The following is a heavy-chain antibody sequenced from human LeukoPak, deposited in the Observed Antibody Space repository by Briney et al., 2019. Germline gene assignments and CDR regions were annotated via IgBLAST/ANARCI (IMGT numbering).Heavy chain of an antibody. V-gene: IGHV4-4*07. J-gene: IGHJ4*02. CDR3: ARDLFVVSGYYFDY. CDR2: IYTSGST. CDR1: GGSISSYY. D-gene: IGHD2-15*01. Sequence: SETLSLTRTVSGGSISSYYWSWIRQPAGKGLEWIGRIYTSGSTNYNPSLKSRVTMSVDTSKNQFSLKLSSVTAADTAVYYCARDLFVVSGYYFDYWGQGTLVTVSS.